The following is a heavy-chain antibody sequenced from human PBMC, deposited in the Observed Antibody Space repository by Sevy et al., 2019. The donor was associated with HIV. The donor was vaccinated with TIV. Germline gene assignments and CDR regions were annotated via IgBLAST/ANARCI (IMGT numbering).Heavy chain of an antibody. CDR1: GYTFTSYG. CDR3: ARDEWVVPAAPSILYYMDV. Sequence: ASVKVSCKASGYTFTSYGISWVRQAPGQGLEWMGWFSAYDGTTNYAQKLQGRVTMTTDTSTSTAYMELRSLRSDDTAVYYCARDEWVVPAAPSILYYMDVWGKGTTVTVSS. D-gene: IGHD2-2*01. V-gene: IGHV1-18*01. J-gene: IGHJ6*03. CDR2: FSAYDGTT.